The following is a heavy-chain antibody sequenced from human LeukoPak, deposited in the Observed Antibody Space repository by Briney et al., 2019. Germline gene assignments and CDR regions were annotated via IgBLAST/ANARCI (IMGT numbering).Heavy chain of an antibody. CDR3: AKSWNYYDSSGDDALDI. D-gene: IGHD3-22*01. J-gene: IGHJ3*02. V-gene: IGHV3-30*02. CDR2: IRYDGSNK. Sequence: GGSLRLSCAASGFTFSSYGMHWVRQAPGKGLEWVAFIRYDGSNKYYADSVKGRFTISRDNSKNTLYLQMNSLRVEDTAVYYCAKSWNYYDSSGDDALDIWGQGTMVTVSS. CDR1: GFTFSSYG.